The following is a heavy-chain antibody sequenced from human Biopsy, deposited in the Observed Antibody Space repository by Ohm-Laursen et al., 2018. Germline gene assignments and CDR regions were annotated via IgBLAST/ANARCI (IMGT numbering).Heavy chain of an antibody. D-gene: IGHD1-14*01. CDR2: IYTSGIT. J-gene: IGHJ5*02. CDR1: GGSLSSYS. Sequence: GTLSLTCAVSGGSLSSYSWSWIRQPAGKGLEWIGQIYTSGITNYNPSLKSRVTMSVDTSKNKFSLRVSSVTAADTDVYYCARDRDRRGWFDPWGQGTLVTVSS. CDR3: ARDRDRRGWFDP. V-gene: IGHV4-4*07.